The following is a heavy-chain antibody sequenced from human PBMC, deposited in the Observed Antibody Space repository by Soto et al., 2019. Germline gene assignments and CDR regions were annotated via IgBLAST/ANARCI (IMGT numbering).Heavy chain of an antibody. CDR1: GGSISSGGYY. D-gene: IGHD5-12*01. CDR2: IYYSGST. CDR3: ASLGKWLRLPNYFDY. Sequence: SETLSLTCTVSGGSISSGGYYWSWIRQHPGKGLEWIGYIYYSGSTYYNPSLKSRVTISVDTSKNQFSLKLSSVTAADTAVYYCASLGKWLRLPNYFDYWGQGTLVTVSS. J-gene: IGHJ4*02. V-gene: IGHV4-31*03.